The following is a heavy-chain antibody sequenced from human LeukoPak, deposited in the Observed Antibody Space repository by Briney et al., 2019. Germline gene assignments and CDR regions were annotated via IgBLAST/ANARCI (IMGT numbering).Heavy chain of an antibody. CDR2: ISSSSSYI. CDR3: ARDGDYYDSRGDAFDI. V-gene: IGHV3-21*01. D-gene: IGHD3-22*01. CDR1: GFTFSSYS. Sequence: SGGSLRLSCAASGFTFSSYSMNWVRQAPGKGLEWVSSISSSSSYIYYADSVKGRFTISRDNAKNSLYLQMNSLRTEDTAVYYCARDGDYYDSRGDAFDIWGQGAMVTVAS. J-gene: IGHJ3*02.